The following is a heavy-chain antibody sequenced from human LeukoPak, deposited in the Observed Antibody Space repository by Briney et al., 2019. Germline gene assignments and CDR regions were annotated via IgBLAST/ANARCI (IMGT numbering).Heavy chain of an antibody. CDR3: AREQYLAYDVFGF. CDR2: VHFSGTT. J-gene: IGHJ3*01. Sequence: PSGTLSLTCAVSGGSISSNNWWGWVRQPPGRGLEWIGYVHFSGTTSFNPSLKSRVTISVDTSKNQFSLRLSSVTAADTAVYYCAREQYLAYDVFGFWGQGTMVTVSS. D-gene: IGHD4-11*01. V-gene: IGHV4-4*02. CDR1: GGSISSNNW.